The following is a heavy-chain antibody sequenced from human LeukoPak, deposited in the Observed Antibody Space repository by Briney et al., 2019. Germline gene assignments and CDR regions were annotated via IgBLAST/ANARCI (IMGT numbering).Heavy chain of an antibody. J-gene: IGHJ3*02. CDR3: ARESPPNYDTI. Sequence: TSETLSLTCTVSGGSISSYYWSWIRQPPGKGLEWIGYIYYSGSTNYNPSLKSRVTISVDTSKNQFSLKLSSVTAADTAVYYCARESPPNYDTIWGQGTMVTVSS. CDR1: GGSISSYY. D-gene: IGHD3-9*01. CDR2: IYYSGST. V-gene: IGHV4-59*01.